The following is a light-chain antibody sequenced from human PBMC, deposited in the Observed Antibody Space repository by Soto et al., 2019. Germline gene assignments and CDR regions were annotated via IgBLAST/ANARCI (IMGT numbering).Light chain of an antibody. CDR2: DVS. CDR1: SSDVGAYNF. J-gene: IGLJ2*01. CDR3: SSYTSISTVV. V-gene: IGLV2-14*01. Sequence: QSALTQPASVSGSPGQSITISCTGTSSDVGAYNFVSWYQQHPSKVPKLMIYDVSNRPSGVSSRFSGSKSGNTASLTISGLQPEDEADYYCSSYTSISTVVFGGGTQLTVL.